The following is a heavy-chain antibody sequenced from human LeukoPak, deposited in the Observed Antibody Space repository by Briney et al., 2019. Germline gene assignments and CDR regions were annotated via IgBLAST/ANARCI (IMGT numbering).Heavy chain of an antibody. D-gene: IGHD1-26*01. CDR3: ARDRSGSYYGFDY. J-gene: IGHJ4*02. Sequence: SETLSLTCTVSGYSISSGYYWGWIRQPPGKGLEWIGSIYHSGSTYYNPSLKSRVTISVDTSKNQFSLKLSSVTGADTAVYYCARDRSGSYYGFDYWGQGTLVTVSS. CDR1: GYSISSGYY. V-gene: IGHV4-38-2*02. CDR2: IYHSGST.